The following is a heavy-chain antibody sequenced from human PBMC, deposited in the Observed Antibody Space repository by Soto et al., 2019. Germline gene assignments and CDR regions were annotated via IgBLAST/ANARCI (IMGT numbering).Heavy chain of an antibody. CDR2: IIPIFGTA. CDR1: GGTFSSYA. J-gene: IGHJ6*02. CDR3: ARVGITIFGVVIGYYYGMDV. D-gene: IGHD3-3*01. V-gene: IGHV1-69*06. Sequence: SVKVSCKASGGTFSSYAISWVRQAPGQGLEWMGGIIPIFGTANYAQKFQGRVTVTADKSTSTAYMELSSLRSEDTAVYYCARVGITIFGVVIGYYYGMDVWGQGTTVTVSS.